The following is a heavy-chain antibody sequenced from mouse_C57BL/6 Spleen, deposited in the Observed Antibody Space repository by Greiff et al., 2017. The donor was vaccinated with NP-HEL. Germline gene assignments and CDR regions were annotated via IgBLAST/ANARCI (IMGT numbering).Heavy chain of an antibody. D-gene: IGHD2-5*01. CDR1: GYTFTDYY. J-gene: IGHJ3*01. Sequence: VQLQQSGPELVKPGASVKISCKASGYTFTDYYMNWVKQSHGKSLEWIGDINPNNGGTSYNQKFKGKATLTVDKSSSTAYMELRSLTSEDSAVYYCARFRSNYEGAWFAYWGQGTLVTVSA. CDR3: ARFRSNYEGAWFAY. V-gene: IGHV1-26*01. CDR2: INPNNGGT.